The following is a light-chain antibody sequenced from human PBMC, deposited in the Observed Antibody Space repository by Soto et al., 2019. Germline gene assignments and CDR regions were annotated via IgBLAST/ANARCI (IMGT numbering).Light chain of an antibody. Sequence: DLQMTQSPSSLSASVGDRVTITCRASQSISSYLNWYQQKPGKAPKLLIYAASSLQSRVPSRFSGSGSGTDFTLTISRLQPGDFATYYCQQSYSTPRTFGQGTKVEIK. CDR2: AAS. CDR1: QSISSY. CDR3: QQSYSTPRT. J-gene: IGKJ1*01. V-gene: IGKV1-39*01.